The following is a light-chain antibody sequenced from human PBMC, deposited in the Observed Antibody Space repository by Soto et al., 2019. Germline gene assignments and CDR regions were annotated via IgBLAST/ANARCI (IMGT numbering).Light chain of an antibody. J-gene: IGKJ1*01. V-gene: IGKV1-39*01. Sequence: EIQMTQSPASLSASVGDTVTITCRASESIRTYLNWYQQKPGKAPKFLIYDASKLESGVPSRFTGSGYGTDFILTITSLQPEDFATYYCQQSYDLPRTFGQGTTVEIK. CDR3: QQSYDLPRT. CDR2: DAS. CDR1: ESIRTY.